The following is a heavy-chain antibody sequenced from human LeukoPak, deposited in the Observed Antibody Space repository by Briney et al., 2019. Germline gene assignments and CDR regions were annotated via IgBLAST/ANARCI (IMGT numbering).Heavy chain of an antibody. Sequence: GGSLRLSCAASGYTFTDYAMSWVRQAPGEGLEWVSGISGSGTTTYYADSMKGRSTMSRDNSKNTLYLQMNRLRAEDTAVYYCAKDSYSGSYYSFDYWGQGTLVTVSS. CDR2: ISGSGTTT. CDR1: GYTFTDYA. J-gene: IGHJ4*02. CDR3: AKDSYSGSYYSFDY. V-gene: IGHV3-23*01. D-gene: IGHD1-26*01.